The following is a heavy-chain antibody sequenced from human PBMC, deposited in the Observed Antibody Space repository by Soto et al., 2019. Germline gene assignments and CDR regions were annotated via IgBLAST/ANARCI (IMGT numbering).Heavy chain of an antibody. Sequence: EVQVVESGGGLVQPGGSLRLSCAASGFSVRSNYMNWVRQAPGKGLEWVSVLNYDGTMDYADSVKGRFTVSRDVFKNTVDLQMSSLRAEDTAVYYCARDPRAAARPHSFYYYMDVWGKGTTVTVSS. CDR3: ARDPRAAARPHSFYYYMDV. V-gene: IGHV3-66*01. CDR1: GFSVRSNY. CDR2: LNYDGTM. J-gene: IGHJ6*03. D-gene: IGHD6-6*01.